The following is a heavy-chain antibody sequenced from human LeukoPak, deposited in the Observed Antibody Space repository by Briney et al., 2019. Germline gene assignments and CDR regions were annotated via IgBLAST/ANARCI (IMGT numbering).Heavy chain of an antibody. CDR1: GFTFSSYG. D-gene: IGHD2-21*01. V-gene: IGHV3-30*02. CDR2: IRYDGTNK. J-gene: IGHJ4*02. CDR3: APRVVVITATFDY. Sequence: GGSLRLSCAASGFTFSSYGMHWVRQAPGKGLEWVAFIRYDGTNKYYADSVKGRFTISRDNSKNTLYLQMNSLRAEDTAVYYCAPRVVVITATFDYWGQGTLVTVSS.